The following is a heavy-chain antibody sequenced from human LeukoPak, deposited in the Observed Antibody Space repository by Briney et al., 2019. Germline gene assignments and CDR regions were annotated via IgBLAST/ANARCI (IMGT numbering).Heavy chain of an antibody. CDR1: GFTFSSYA. D-gene: IGHD3-22*01. J-gene: IGHJ4*02. V-gene: IGHV3-23*01. Sequence: GGSLRLSCAASGFTFSSYALSWVRQAPGKGLEWVSAISGSGGSTYYADSVTGRFTISRDNSKNTLYLQMNRLRAEDTAVYYCAKDLEGDTSGYYYVDYWGQGTLVTVSS. CDR3: AKDLEGDTSGYYYVDY. CDR2: ISGSGGST.